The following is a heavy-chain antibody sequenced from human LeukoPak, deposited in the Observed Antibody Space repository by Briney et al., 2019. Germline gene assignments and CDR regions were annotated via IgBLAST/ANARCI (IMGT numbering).Heavy chain of an antibody. V-gene: IGHV1-69*01. CDR3: AREGVDIVATHTHGPWDYYYYYYMDV. CDR1: GGTFSSYA. D-gene: IGHD5-12*01. CDR2: IIPIFGTA. J-gene: IGHJ6*03. Sequence: VASVKLSCKASGGTFSSYAISWVRQAPGQGLEWMGGIIPIFGTANYAQKFQGRVTITADESTSTAYMELSSLRADDTAVYYCAREGVDIVATHTHGPWDYYYYYYMDVWGKGTTVTVSS.